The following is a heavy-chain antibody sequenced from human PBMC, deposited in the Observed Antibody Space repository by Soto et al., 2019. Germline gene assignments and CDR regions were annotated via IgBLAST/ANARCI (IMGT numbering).Heavy chain of an antibody. CDR3: AKYPGYYYDSTGYLFDY. CDR1: GFTFSDYY. D-gene: IGHD3-22*01. Sequence: PGGSLRLSCAASGFTFSDYYMTWIRQAPGKGLEWVSYISSSGSVIYYADSVKGRFAIARDNAKISLFLQMDSLRAEDTAVYYCAKYPGYYYDSTGYLFDYWGQGTLVTVSS. V-gene: IGHV3-11*01. J-gene: IGHJ4*02. CDR2: ISSSGSVI.